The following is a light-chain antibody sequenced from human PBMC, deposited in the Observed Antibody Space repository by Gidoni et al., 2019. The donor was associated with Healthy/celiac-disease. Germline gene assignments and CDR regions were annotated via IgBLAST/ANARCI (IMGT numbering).Light chain of an antibody. CDR2: GKH. Sequence: SSELTQDPAVSVALGQTVRITCKGDSLRSYYASWYQQKPGQAPVLVIYGKHNRPSGIPDRFSGSSSGNTASLTITGAQAEDEADYYCNSRDSSGNHLVFGGGTKLTVL. J-gene: IGLJ3*02. CDR3: NSRDSSGNHLV. V-gene: IGLV3-19*01. CDR1: SLRSYY.